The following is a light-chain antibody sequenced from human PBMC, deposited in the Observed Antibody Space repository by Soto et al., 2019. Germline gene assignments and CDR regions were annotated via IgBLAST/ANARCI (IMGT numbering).Light chain of an antibody. V-gene: IGKV3-20*01. CDR2: GAS. CDR3: QQYGDLIT. CDR1: QSVSSSY. Sequence: ETVLTQSPVTLSLPPGERATLSCRASQSVSSSYLAWYQRIPGQAPRLLIYGASSRATGIPNRFSGSGSGTDFTLTITRLEPEDFAVYYCQQYGDLITFGQGTRLEIK. J-gene: IGKJ5*01.